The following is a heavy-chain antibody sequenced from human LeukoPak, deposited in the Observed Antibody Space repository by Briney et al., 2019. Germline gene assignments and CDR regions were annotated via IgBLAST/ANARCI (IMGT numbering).Heavy chain of an antibody. V-gene: IGHV4-34*01. CDR3: ARGYNWNSWFDP. D-gene: IGHD1-20*01. J-gene: IGHJ5*02. CDR2: IYYSGST. CDR1: GGSFSGYY. Sequence: SETLSLTCAVYGGSFSGYYWSWIRQPPGKGLEWIGSIYYSGSTYYNPSLKSRVTISVDTSKNQFSLKLSSVTAADTAVYYCARGYNWNSWFDPWGQGTLVTVSS.